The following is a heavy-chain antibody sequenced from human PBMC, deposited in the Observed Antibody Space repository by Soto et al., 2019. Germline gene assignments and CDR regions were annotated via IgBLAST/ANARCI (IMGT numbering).Heavy chain of an antibody. CDR3: ARIVVVPAANEDYYYSGMDV. CDR1: GYSFTSYW. V-gene: IGHV5-10-1*01. Sequence: GESLKISCKGSGYSFTSYWISWVRQMPGKGLEWMGRIDPSDSYTNYSPSFQGHVTISADKSISTAYLQWSSLKASDTALYYCARIVVVPAANEDYYYSGMDVGGQGTTVTVSS. J-gene: IGHJ6*02. CDR2: IDPSDSYT. D-gene: IGHD2-2*01.